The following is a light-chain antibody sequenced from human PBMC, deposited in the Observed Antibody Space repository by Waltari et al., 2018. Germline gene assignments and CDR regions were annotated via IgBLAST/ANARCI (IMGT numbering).Light chain of an antibody. V-gene: IGKV3-11*01. J-gene: IGKJ5*01. CDR2: DAF. Sequence: EIVLTQSPATLSLPPGERATLSCRASQSVSSHLAWYQQKPGQAPRLLIYDAFNRATGIPARFSGSGSGTDFTLTISSLEPEDFAVYYCQQRSNWITFGQGTRLEIK. CDR3: QQRSNWIT. CDR1: QSVSSH.